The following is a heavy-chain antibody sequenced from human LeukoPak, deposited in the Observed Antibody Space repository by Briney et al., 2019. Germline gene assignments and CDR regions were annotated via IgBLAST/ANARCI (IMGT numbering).Heavy chain of an antibody. D-gene: IGHD3-22*01. V-gene: IGHV3-33*01. J-gene: IGHJ4*02. CDR1: GFTFSSYG. Sequence: GGSLRLSCAASGFTFSSYGMHWVRQAPGKGLEWVAVIWYDGSNKYYADSVKGRFTISRDNSKNTLYLQMNSLRAEDTAVYYCARDNRLTYYYDSSGYCLDYWGQGTLVTVSS. CDR2: IWYDGSNK. CDR3: ARDNRLTYYYDSSGYCLDY.